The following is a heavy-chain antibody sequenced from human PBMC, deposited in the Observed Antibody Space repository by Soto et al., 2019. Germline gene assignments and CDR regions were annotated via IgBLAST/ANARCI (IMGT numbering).Heavy chain of an antibody. CDR1: GYNFISYW. D-gene: IGHD3-10*01. CDR3: ARQTYYGSRTYYSDY. Sequence: PGESLKISFKGSGYNFISYWIDWVRQMPGKGLEWMGIIYPGDSDATYSPSFEGQVTFSVDKPITTAYLQWISLKASDTAMYYCARQTYYGSRTYYSDYWGQGTQVTVSS. CDR2: IYPGDSDA. V-gene: IGHV5-51*01. J-gene: IGHJ4*02.